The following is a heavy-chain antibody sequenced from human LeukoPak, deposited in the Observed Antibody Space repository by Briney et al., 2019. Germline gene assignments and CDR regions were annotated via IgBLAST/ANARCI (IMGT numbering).Heavy chain of an antibody. J-gene: IGHJ4*02. D-gene: IGHD6-19*01. CDR1: GFTFSNAW. V-gene: IGHV3-15*07. CDR2: IKSKTDGGTT. Sequence: GGSLRLSCAASGFTFSNAWMNWVRQAPGKGLEWVGRIKSKTDGGTTDYAAPVKGRFTISRDDSKNTLYLQMNSLKTEDTAVYCCTTRPEAVGYYFDYWGQGTLVTVSS. CDR3: TTRPEAVGYYFDY.